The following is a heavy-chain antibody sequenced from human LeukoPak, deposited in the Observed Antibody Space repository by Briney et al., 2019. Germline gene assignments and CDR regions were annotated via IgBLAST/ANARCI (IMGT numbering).Heavy chain of an antibody. Sequence: SVKVSSKASGGTFSSYAISWVRQAPGQGLEWMGRIIPILGIANYAQKFQGRVTITADKSTSTAYMELSSLRSEDTAVYYCASVAAAHMSYFDYWGQGTLVTVSS. J-gene: IGHJ4*02. CDR2: IIPILGIA. CDR1: GGTFSSYA. D-gene: IGHD2-2*01. CDR3: ASVAAAHMSYFDY. V-gene: IGHV1-69*04.